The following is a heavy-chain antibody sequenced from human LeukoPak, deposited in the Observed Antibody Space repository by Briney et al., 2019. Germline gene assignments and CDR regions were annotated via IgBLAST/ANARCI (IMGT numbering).Heavy chain of an antibody. CDR3: ARGDGDYVGFDI. CDR1: GGSISSSSYY. CDR2: IYYSGST. V-gene: IGHV4-39*07. J-gene: IGHJ3*02. Sequence: PSETLSLTYTVSGGSISSSSYYWGWIRQPPGKGLEWIGSIYYSGSTYYNPSLKSRVTISVDTSKNQFSLKLSSVTAADTAVYYCARGDGDYVGFDIWGQGTMVTVSS. D-gene: IGHD4-17*01.